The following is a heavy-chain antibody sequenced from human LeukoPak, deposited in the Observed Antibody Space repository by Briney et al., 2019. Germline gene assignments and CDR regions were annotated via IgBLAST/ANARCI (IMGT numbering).Heavy chain of an antibody. D-gene: IGHD3-22*01. J-gene: IGHJ5*02. V-gene: IGHV3-48*03. CDR2: ISSSGSTI. CDR3: ARLDYDSSGYYYGFDP. CDR1: GFTFSSYE. Sequence: GGSLRLSCAASGFTFSSYEMHWVRQAPGKGQEWVSYISSSGSTIYYADSVKGRFTISRDNAKNSLYLQMNSLRAEDTAVYYCARLDYDSSGYYYGFDPWGQGTLVTVSS.